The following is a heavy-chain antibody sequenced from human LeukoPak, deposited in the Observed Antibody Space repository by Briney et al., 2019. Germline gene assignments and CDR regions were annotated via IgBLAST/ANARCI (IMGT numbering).Heavy chain of an antibody. D-gene: IGHD2-2*02. V-gene: IGHV3-33*06. CDR1: GFTFSSYG. CDR2: IWYDGSNK. Sequence: GGSLRLSCAASGFTFSSYGMHWVRQAPGKGLEWVAVIWYDGSNKYYADSVKGRFTISRDNSKNTLYLQMNSLRAEDTAVYYCANHRCSSTNCYSRDAFDIWGQGTMVTVSS. CDR3: ANHRCSSTNCYSRDAFDI. J-gene: IGHJ3*02.